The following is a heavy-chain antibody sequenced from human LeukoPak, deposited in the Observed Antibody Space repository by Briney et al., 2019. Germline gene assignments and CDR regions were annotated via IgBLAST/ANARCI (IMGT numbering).Heavy chain of an antibody. J-gene: IGHJ4*02. V-gene: IGHV3-48*01. CDR3: ARERGSYFLDY. Sequence: GGSLRLSCAASGFTFSSYSMNWVRQAPGKGLEWVSYISSSSSTIYYADSVKGRFTISRDNAKNSLYLQMNSLRAEDTAVYYCARERGSYFLDYWGQGTLVTVSS. CDR1: GFTFSSYS. D-gene: IGHD1-26*01. CDR2: ISSSSSTI.